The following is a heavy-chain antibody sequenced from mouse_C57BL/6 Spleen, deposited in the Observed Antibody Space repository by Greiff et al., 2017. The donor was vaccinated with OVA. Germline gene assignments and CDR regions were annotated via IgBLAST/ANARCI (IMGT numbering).Heavy chain of an antibody. CDR2: IDPEDGET. V-gene: IGHV14-2*01. Sequence: EVQLQQSGAELVKPGASVKLSCTASGFNIKDYYMHWVQQRPEQGLEWIGRIDPEDGETKYAPKFQGKATITADTSSNTAYLQLSSLTSEDTAVYYCARERDDYDERTWFAYWGQGTLVTVSA. D-gene: IGHD2-4*01. CDR3: ARERDDYDERTWFAY. CDR1: GFNIKDYY. J-gene: IGHJ3*01.